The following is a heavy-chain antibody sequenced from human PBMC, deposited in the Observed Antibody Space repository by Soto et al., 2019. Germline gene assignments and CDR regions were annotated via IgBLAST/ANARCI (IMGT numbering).Heavy chain of an antibody. J-gene: IGHJ6*02. CDR1: GYTFTSYG. V-gene: IGHV1-18*01. CDR3: ARQYSSGWYGYYYGMDV. CDR2: ISAYNGNT. Sequence: ASVKVSCKASGYTFTSYGISWVRQAPGQGLEWMGWISAYNGNTNYAQKLQGRVTMTTDTSTSTAYMELRSLRSDDTAVYYCARQYSSGWYGYYYGMDVWGQGTKVTVSS. D-gene: IGHD6-19*01.